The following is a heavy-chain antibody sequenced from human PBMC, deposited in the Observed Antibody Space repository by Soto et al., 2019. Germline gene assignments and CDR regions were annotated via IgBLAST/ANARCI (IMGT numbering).Heavy chain of an antibody. V-gene: IGHV1-69*04. Sequence: SVKVSCKASGGTFSSYAIHWVRQAPGQGLEWLGKIIPSYDRTNYAQKFQGRVTVTADTYTTTAYMELSSLRSDDTAVYYCARDPSNDYGGDTFDYWGQGTLVTVSS. CDR1: GGTFSSYA. CDR3: ARDPSNDYGGDTFDY. CDR2: IIPSYDRT. J-gene: IGHJ4*02. D-gene: IGHD4-17*01.